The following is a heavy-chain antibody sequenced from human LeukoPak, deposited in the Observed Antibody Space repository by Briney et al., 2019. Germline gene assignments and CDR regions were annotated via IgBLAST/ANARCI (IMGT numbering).Heavy chain of an antibody. CDR3: VRDFRSADY. CDR1: GFIFSFYC. J-gene: IGHJ4*02. CDR2: ICPDGTGI. V-gene: IGHV3-74*01. Sequence: PGGSLRLSCAASGFIFSFYCMHWVRQAPGKGPMWVSRICPDGTGISYADSVKARFTTSRDNAKNTVYLQMNSLREEDTAVCYCVRDFRSADYWGQGTLVTVSS.